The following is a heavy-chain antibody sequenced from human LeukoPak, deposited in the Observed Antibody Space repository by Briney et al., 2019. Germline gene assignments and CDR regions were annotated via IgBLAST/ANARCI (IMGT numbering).Heavy chain of an antibody. J-gene: IGHJ3*02. V-gene: IGHV1-69-2*01. CDR2: VDTEDGET. CDR1: GYTFTDYY. Sequence: ATVKISCKVSGYTFTDYYMHWVQQAPGKGLEWMGLVDTEDGETIYAEKFQGRVTITADTSTDTAYMELSNLRSEDTAVYYCATIEYSSSSRAFDIWGQGTMVTVSS. D-gene: IGHD6-6*01. CDR3: ATIEYSSSSRAFDI.